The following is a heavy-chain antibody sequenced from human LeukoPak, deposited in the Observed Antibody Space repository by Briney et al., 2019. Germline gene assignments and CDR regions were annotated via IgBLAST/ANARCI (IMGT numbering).Heavy chain of an antibody. CDR1: GFTFSSYA. D-gene: IGHD3-3*01. J-gene: IGHJ4*02. V-gene: IGHV3-23*01. Sequence: GGSLRLSCAASGFTFSSYAMSWVRQAPGKGLEWVSAISGSGGSTYYADSVKGRFTISRDNSKNTLYLQMNSLRAEDTAVYYCAKDGTLEWLLYRRGVDYWGQGSLVTVSS. CDR2: ISGSGGST. CDR3: AKDGTLEWLLYRRGVDY.